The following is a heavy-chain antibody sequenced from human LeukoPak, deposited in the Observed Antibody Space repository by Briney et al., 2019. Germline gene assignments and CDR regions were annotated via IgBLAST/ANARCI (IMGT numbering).Heavy chain of an antibody. V-gene: IGHV4-59*01. D-gene: IGHD6-13*01. CDR1: GGSISSYY. Sequence: SETLSLTCTVSGGSISSYYWSWIRQPPGKGLEWIGYIYYSGSTNYNPSLKSRVTISVDTSKNQFSLKLSSVTAADTAVYYCARDKQQLANNDAFDIWGQGTMVTVSS. J-gene: IGHJ3*02. CDR3: ARDKQQLANNDAFDI. CDR2: IYYSGST.